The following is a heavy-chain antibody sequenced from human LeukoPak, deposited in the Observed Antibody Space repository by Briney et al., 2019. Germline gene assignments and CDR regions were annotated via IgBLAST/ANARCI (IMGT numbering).Heavy chain of an antibody. Sequence: ASVKVSCKASGYTLTDYYIHWVRQAPGQGPEWMGWINPNSGDTTYAQKFQGRLTMTRDTSISSAYMDLSRLNSDDTAVYFCAREEQYNNFFDYWGQGTLVTVSS. CDR3: AREEQYNNFFDY. V-gene: IGHV1-2*02. CDR2: INPNSGDT. J-gene: IGHJ4*02. D-gene: IGHD1/OR15-1a*01. CDR1: GYTLTDYY.